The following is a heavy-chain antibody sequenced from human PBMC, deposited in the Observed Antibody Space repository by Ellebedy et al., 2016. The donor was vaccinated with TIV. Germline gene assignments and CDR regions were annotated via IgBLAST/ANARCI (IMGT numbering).Heavy chain of an antibody. CDR3: ARGGGRWALDV. CDR1: GFTFSSYS. V-gene: IGHV3-48*04. Sequence: GESLKISCAASGFTFSSYSMNWVRQAPGKGLEWVSYISSSSSIYYADSVEGRFTISRDNPKTSLYLQMNSLRAEDTAVYSWARGGGRWALDVWGQGTTVTVSS. J-gene: IGHJ6*02. CDR2: ISSSSSI. D-gene: IGHD3-16*01.